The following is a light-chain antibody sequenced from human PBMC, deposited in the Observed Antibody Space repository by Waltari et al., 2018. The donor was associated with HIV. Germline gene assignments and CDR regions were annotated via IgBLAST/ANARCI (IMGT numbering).Light chain of an antibody. CDR1: NIAATKS. Sequence: SYVLTQPPSVSVAPGQTARITCGGNNIAATKSVHWYRLNPGQAPVVVIYDDRDRPSGIPDRVSGCSSGDTATLTISRAESGDEADYYCQVWDGGGEPGIFGGGTKLAVV. CDR3: QVWDGGGEPGI. J-gene: IGLJ2*01. V-gene: IGLV3-21*02. CDR2: DDR.